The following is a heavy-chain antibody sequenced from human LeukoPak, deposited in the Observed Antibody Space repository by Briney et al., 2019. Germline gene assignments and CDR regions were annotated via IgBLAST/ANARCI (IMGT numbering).Heavy chain of an antibody. D-gene: IGHD4-23*01. Sequence: GGSLRLSCAASGFTFSSYEMNWVRQAPGKGLEWVSYISSSGSTIYYADSVKGRFTISRDNAKNSLYLQMNSLRAEDTAVYYCAKVTVATSNDYWGQGTLVTVSS. CDR3: AKVTVATSNDY. J-gene: IGHJ4*02. CDR1: GFTFSSYE. V-gene: IGHV3-48*03. CDR2: ISSSGSTI.